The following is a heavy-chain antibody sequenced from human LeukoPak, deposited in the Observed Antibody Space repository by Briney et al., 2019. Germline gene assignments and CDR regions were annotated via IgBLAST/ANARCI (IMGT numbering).Heavy chain of an antibody. CDR3: ATVGRGSYYPVY. CDR1: GFPFSTYG. Sequence: GGSLRLSCAASGFPFSTYGMHWVRQAPGKGLEWVAVIWRDGSYKYYATSVKGRFTISRDNSKNTLYLQMNSLRAEDTALYYCATVGRGSYYPVYWGQGTLVTVSS. J-gene: IGHJ4*02. V-gene: IGHV3-33*01. D-gene: IGHD1-26*01. CDR2: IWRDGSYK.